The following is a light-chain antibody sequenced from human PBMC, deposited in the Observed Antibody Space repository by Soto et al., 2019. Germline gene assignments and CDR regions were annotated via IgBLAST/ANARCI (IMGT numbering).Light chain of an antibody. V-gene: IGKV3-20*01. CDR1: QSVSSSY. J-gene: IGKJ4*01. CDR2: GAS. CDR3: CQYGSSPRRT. Sequence: EIVLTQSPGTLSLSPGERATLSCRASQSVSSSYLAWYQQKPGQAPRLLIYGASSRATGIPDRFSGSGSGTNFSLTISRLEPEDFAVEYCCQYGSSPRRTFGGGTKVDIK.